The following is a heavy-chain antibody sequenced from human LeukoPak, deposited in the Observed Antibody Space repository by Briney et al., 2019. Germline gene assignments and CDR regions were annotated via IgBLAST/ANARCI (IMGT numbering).Heavy chain of an antibody. D-gene: IGHD6-6*01. J-gene: IGHJ4*02. V-gene: IGHV1-69*01. CDR2: IIPIFGTA. CDR3: ARVIGAARPDY. CDR1: RGTFSSYA. Sequence: GASVKVSCKASRGTFSSYAISWVRQAPGQGLEWMGRIIPIFGTANYAQKFQGRVTITADESTSTAYMELSSLRSEDTAVYYCARVIGAARPDYWGQGTLVTVSS.